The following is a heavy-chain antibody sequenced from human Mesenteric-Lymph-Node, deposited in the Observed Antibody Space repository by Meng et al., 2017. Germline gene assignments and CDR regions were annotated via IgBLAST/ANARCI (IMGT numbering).Heavy chain of an antibody. Sequence: SETLSLTCAVYGGSFSGYYWSWIRQPPGKGLEWIGEINHSGSTNYNPSLKSRVTISVDTSKNQFSLKLSSVTAADTAVYYCARGEYVWGSYRFKPGVGYFDYWGQGTLVTVSS. V-gene: IGHV4-34*01. J-gene: IGHJ4*02. CDR1: GGSFSGYY. CDR2: INHSGST. D-gene: IGHD3-16*02. CDR3: ARGEYVWGSYRFKPGVGYFDY.